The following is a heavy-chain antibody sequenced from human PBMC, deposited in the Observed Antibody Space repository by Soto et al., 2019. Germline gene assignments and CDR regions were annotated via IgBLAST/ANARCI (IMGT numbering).Heavy chain of an antibody. J-gene: IGHJ5*02. CDR2: IYYSGST. V-gene: IGHV4-59*08. D-gene: IGHD3-22*01. CDR1: GGTISSYY. CDR3: ARHQNYYDSGFDP. Sequence: SETLSLTCTVSGGTISSYYWSWIRQPPGKGLEWIGYIYYSGSTNYNPSLKSRVTISVDPSKNQFSLKLSSVTAADTAVYYCARHQNYYDSGFDPWGQGTLVTVS.